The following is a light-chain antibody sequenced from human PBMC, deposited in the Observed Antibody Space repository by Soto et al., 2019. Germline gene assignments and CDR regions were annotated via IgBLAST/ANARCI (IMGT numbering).Light chain of an antibody. Sequence: IVMTQSPATLSVSPGERATLSCRASQSVASNLAWYQQRLGQAPRLLVYGASTRASGIPARFSGSGSGTEFTLTISSVQSEDSAVYYCQQYNKWPVFTFGLGTRVDIK. J-gene: IGKJ3*01. CDR3: QQYNKWPVFT. V-gene: IGKV3-15*01. CDR2: GAS. CDR1: QSVASN.